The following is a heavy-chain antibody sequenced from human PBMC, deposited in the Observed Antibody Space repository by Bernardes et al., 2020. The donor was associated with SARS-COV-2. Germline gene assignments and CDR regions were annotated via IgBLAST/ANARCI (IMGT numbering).Heavy chain of an antibody. J-gene: IGHJ4*02. V-gene: IGHV4-4*02. Sequence: TLSLTCAVSGGSISSTNWWSWVRQPPGKGLEWIGEIYHSGSANYNPSLKSRVTISVDKSKNHFSLKLNSVTAADTAVYYCARAMGYRYFDYWGQGTLVTVSS. CDR2: IYHSGSA. CDR1: GGSISSTNW. CDR3: ARAMGYRYFDY. D-gene: IGHD5-12*01.